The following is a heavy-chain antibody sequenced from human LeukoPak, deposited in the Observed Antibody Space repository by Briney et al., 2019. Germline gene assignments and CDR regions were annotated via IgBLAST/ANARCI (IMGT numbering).Heavy chain of an antibody. CDR2: IYHSGST. CDR1: GYSISSGYY. V-gene: IGHV4-38-2*02. J-gene: IGHJ5*02. Sequence: SETLSLTCTVSGYSISSGYYWGWIRQPPVKGLEWIGSIYHSGSTYYNPSLKSRVTISVDTSKNQFSLKLSSVTAADTAVYYCAREGLSGSYYTRLFDPWGQGTLVTVSS. CDR3: AREGLSGSYYTRLFDP. D-gene: IGHD3-10*01.